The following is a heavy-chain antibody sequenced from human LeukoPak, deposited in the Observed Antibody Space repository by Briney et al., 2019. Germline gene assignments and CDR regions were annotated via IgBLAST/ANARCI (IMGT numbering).Heavy chain of an antibody. CDR3: APSTTPGYFDY. D-gene: IGHD1-26*01. CDR2: ISYDGSNK. Sequence: PGGSLRLSCAASGFTFSSYAMHWVRQAPGKGLEWVAVISYDGSNKYYADSVKGRFTISRDNSKNTLYLQMNSLRAEDTAVYYCAPSTTPGYFDYWGQGTLVTVSS. J-gene: IGHJ4*02. V-gene: IGHV3-30-3*01. CDR1: GFTFSSYA.